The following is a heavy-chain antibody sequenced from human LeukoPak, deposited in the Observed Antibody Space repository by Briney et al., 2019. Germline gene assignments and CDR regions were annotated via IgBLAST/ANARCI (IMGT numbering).Heavy chain of an antibody. CDR3: ARQRRSSGWPNDY. CDR1: GYSFTSYR. CDR2: IYPDDSDT. Sequence: GESLKISCKGSGYSFTSYRIACVRQMPGKGLEWMGIIYPDDSDTRYSPSFQGQVTITADKSISTAYLQWSSLKASDNAMYYCARQRRSSGWPNDYWGQGTLVTVSS. V-gene: IGHV5-51*01. J-gene: IGHJ4*02. D-gene: IGHD6-19*01.